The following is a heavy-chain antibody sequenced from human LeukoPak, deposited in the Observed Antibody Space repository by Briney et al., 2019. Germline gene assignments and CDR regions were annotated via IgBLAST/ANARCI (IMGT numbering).Heavy chain of an antibody. D-gene: IGHD6-13*01. CDR1: GGSISSYY. V-gene: IGHV4-59*08. J-gene: IGHJ6*02. CDR2: IYYSGST. Sequence: SETLSLTCTVSGGSISSYYWSWIRQPPGKGLEWIGYIYYSGSTNYNPSLKSRVTISVDTSKNQFSLKLSSVTAADTAVYYCARRASAAAAGYYYYGMDVWGQGTTVTVSS. CDR3: ARRASAAAAGYYYYGMDV.